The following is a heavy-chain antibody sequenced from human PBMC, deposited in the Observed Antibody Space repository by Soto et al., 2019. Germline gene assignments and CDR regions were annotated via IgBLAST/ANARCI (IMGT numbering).Heavy chain of an antibody. CDR1: GFTFSSYA. D-gene: IGHD4-4*01. J-gene: IGHJ6*02. Sequence: QVQLVESGGGVVQPGRSLRLSCAASGFTFSSYAVHWVRQAPGKGLEWVAVISYDGSNKYYADSVKGRFTISRDNSKNTLYLQMNSLRAEDTAVYYCVRGPYSNYPYYYYGMDVWGQGTTVTVSS. CDR2: ISYDGSNK. CDR3: VRGPYSNYPYYYYGMDV. V-gene: IGHV3-30-3*01.